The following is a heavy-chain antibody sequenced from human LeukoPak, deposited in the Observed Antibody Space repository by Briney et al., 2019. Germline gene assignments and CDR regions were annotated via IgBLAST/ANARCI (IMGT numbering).Heavy chain of an antibody. Sequence: ASVKVSCKASGYTFTSYGISWVRQAPGQGLEWMGWISAYNGNTNYAQKLQGRVTMTTDTSTSTAYMELTSLRSDDTAMYYCARDRYYGLGSHPEGGGMDVWGQGTTVTVSS. V-gene: IGHV1-18*01. J-gene: IGHJ6*02. CDR3: ARDRYYGLGSHPEGGGMDV. D-gene: IGHD3-10*01. CDR1: GYTFTSYG. CDR2: ISAYNGNT.